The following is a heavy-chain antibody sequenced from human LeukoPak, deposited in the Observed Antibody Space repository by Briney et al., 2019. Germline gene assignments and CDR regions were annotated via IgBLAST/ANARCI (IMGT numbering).Heavy chain of an antibody. CDR3: ARRKDCTNGVCCTDY. D-gene: IGHD2-8*01. J-gene: IGHJ4*02. Sequence: SETLSLTCTVSGGSISSSGYYWGWIRQPPGMGLEWIGTIYYRGTTYDNPSLKSRVTISVDTSKNQFSLKLSSVTAADTAVYYCARRKDCTNGVCCTDYWGQGTLVTVSP. CDR2: IYYRGTT. CDR1: GGSISSSGYY. V-gene: IGHV4-39*01.